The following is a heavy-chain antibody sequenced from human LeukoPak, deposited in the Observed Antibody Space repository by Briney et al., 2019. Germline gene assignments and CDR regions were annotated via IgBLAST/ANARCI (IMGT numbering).Heavy chain of an antibody. J-gene: IGHJ5*02. V-gene: IGHV1-69*13. CDR3: ARGNDILDWFDP. CDR2: IIPTSATA. D-gene: IGHD3-9*01. Sequence: ASVKVSCKASGGTFSSFDISWVRHVPGQGLEWMGGIIPTSATAKYAQKFQGRVTITADESTSSAYLELSGLRSEDTAVYYCARGNDILDWFDPWGQGTLVTVSS. CDR1: GGTFSSFD.